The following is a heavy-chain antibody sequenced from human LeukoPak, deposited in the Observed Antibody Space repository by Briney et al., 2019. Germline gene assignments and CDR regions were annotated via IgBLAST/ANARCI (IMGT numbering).Heavy chain of an antibody. CDR2: IYYSGST. Sequence: SETLSLTCTVSGGSISSYYWSWIRQPPGKGLEWIGYIYYSGSTNYNPSLKSRVTISVDTSKNQFSLKLSSVTAADTAVYYCARRGWDGGYDSSGYYLTYYFDYWGQGTLVTVSS. CDR3: ARRGWDGGYDSSGYYLTYYFDY. CDR1: GGSISSYY. D-gene: IGHD3-22*01. V-gene: IGHV4-59*08. J-gene: IGHJ4*02.